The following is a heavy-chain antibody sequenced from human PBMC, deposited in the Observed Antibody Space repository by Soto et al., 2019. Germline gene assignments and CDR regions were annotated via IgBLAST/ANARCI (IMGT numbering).Heavy chain of an antibody. J-gene: IGHJ4*02. CDR1: SGSSSDYY. CDR3: ARKDWGFY. V-gene: IGHV4-34*01. D-gene: IGHD7-27*01. Sequence: SETLSLACAVYSGSSSDYYWTWIRQPPGKWLEWIGEINHSGNSNYNPSLKSRVTISVDTSKNQLSLKLSSVTAADSAVYYCARKDWGFYGGQGALVTVSS. CDR2: INHSGNS.